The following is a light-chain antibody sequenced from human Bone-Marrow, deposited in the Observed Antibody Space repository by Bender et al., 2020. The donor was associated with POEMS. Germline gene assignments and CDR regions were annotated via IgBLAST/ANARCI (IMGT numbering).Light chain of an antibody. J-gene: IGLJ1*01. CDR3: CSYTNSSTYV. CDR1: GSNIGGYP. V-gene: IGLV1-44*01. CDR2: TNN. Sequence: QSVLTQPPSVSGTPGQRVTISCSGSGSNIGGYPVNWYQQLPGTAPRLLIYTNNERPSGVSNRFSGSKSGNTASLTISGLQAEDEADYYCCSYTNSSTYVFGTGTKVTVL.